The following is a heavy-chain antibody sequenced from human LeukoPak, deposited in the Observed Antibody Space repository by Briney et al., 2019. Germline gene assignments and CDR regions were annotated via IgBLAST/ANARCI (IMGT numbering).Heavy chain of an antibody. CDR1: GGTFSSYA. J-gene: IGHJ5*02. Sequence: SVKVSCKASGGTFSSYAISWVRQAPGQGLEWMGGIIPIFGTANYAQKLQGRVTMTTDTSTSTAYMELRSLRSDDTAVYYCARAGSGGSFDPWGQGTLVTVSS. CDR3: ARAGSGGSFDP. V-gene: IGHV1-69*05. CDR2: IIPIFGTA. D-gene: IGHD2-15*01.